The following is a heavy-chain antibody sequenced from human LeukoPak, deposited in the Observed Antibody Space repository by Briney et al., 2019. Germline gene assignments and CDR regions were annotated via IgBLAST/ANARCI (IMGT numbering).Heavy chain of an antibody. J-gene: IGHJ4*02. D-gene: IGHD6-19*01. CDR2: INPNSGGT. CDR3: ASSNLAVAGRFDY. V-gene: IGHV1-2*06. CDR1: GYTFTGYY. Sequence: ASVKVSCKASGYTFTGYYMHWVRQAPGQGLEWMGRINPNSGGTNYAQKFQGRVTMTRDTSISTAYMELSRLRSDDTAVYYCASSNLAVAGRFDYWGQGTLVTVSS.